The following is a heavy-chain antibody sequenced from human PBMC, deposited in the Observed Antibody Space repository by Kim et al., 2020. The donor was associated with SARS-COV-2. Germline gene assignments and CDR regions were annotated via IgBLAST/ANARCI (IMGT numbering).Heavy chain of an antibody. CDR3: ARGGLAAAGIEY. D-gene: IGHD6-13*01. V-gene: IGHV3-33*01. Sequence: GGSLRLSCAASGFTFRSYGMHWVRQAPGKGLEWVAIIWYDGSQKYHADSVKGRFTISRDNSNNMVYLQMNSLRAEDTARYYCARGGLAAAGIEYWGQGALVTVSS. J-gene: IGHJ4*02. CDR1: GFTFRSYG. CDR2: IWYDGSQK.